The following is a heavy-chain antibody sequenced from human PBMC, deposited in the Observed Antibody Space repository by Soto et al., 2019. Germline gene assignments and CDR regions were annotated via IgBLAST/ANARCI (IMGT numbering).Heavy chain of an antibody. Sequence: EVQLLESGGGLVQPGGSLRLSCAASGFTFTNFAMSWVRQAPGKGLEWVSAISDSGAGTYYGKSVKGRFTISRDNSKNTLYLQMSSLRAEDTAVYYCAKKQWELLHPIDYWGQGTLVTVSS. CDR2: ISDSGAGT. CDR3: AKKQWELLHPIDY. V-gene: IGHV3-23*01. D-gene: IGHD1-26*01. J-gene: IGHJ4*02. CDR1: GFTFTNFA.